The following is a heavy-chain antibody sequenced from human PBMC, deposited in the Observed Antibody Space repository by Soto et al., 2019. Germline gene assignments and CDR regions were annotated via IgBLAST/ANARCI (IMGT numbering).Heavy chain of an antibody. D-gene: IGHD3-22*01. CDR1: GFTFGRYA. J-gene: IGHJ4*02. V-gene: IGHV3-30*18. CDR3: AKHMDDSGYFYVEGAVH. CDR2: ISFTGANT. Sequence: PGGSLRLSCVASGFTFGRYAMHWVRQPPGRGLEWVAVISFTGANTYYVGSVRGRFTISRDNSKNTLYLQMNSLRAEDTAMYYCAKHMDDSGYFYVEGAVHWGQGTLVTVSS.